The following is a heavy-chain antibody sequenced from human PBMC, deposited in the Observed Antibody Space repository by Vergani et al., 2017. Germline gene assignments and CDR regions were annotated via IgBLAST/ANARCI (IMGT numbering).Heavy chain of an antibody. J-gene: IGHJ4*02. CDR1: GFTFDDYA. D-gene: IGHD6-19*01. Sequence: EVQLVESGGGLVQPGRSLRLSCAASGFTFDDYAMHWVRQAPGKGLEWVVGISWNSGSIGYADSVKGRFTIARDNGKNSLYLQMNSVRAEDTALYDCAKARGGCEQWLNFPFHYWGQGTLVTVSS. CDR2: ISWNSGSI. CDR3: AKARGGCEQWLNFPFHY. V-gene: IGHV3-9*01.